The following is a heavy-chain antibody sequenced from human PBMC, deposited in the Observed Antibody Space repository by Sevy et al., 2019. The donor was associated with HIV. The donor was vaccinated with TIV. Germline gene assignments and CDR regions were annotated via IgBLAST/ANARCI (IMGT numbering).Heavy chain of an antibody. J-gene: IGHJ3*02. CDR1: GFTFSSYG. CDR3: ARVAYCGGDCYRGGAFDI. Sequence: GGSLRLSCAATGFTFSSYGMHWVRQAPGKGLEWVAVISYDGSNKYYADSVKGRFTISRDNSKNTLYLQMNSLRSEDTAVYYCARVAYCGGDCYRGGAFDIWGQGTMVTVSS. D-gene: IGHD2-21*02. CDR2: ISYDGSNK. V-gene: IGHV3-30*03.